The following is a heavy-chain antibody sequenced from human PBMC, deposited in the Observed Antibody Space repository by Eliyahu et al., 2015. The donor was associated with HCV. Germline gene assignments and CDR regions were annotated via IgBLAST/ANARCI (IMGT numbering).Heavy chain of an antibody. CDR2: XSSSSSYI. J-gene: IGHJ4*02. CDR3: ARGYSSGLLDY. Sequence: EVQLVXSGGGLVKPGXSLRLSXAXSGFTFXSYSMNWVREAPGKGLXWVSSXSSSSSYIYYADSVKGRFTISRDNAKNSLYLQMNSLRAEDTAVYYCARGYSSGLLDYWGQGTLVTVSS. CDR1: GFTFXSYS. V-gene: IGHV3-21*01. D-gene: IGHD6-19*01.